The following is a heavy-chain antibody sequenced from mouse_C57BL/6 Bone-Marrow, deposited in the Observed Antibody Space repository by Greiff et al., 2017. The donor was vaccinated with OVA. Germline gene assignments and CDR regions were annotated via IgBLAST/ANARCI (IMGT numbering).Heavy chain of an antibody. J-gene: IGHJ4*01. Sequence: QVQLQQPGAELVRPGASVKLSCKATGYTFTGYWIEWVKQRPGHGLEWIGEILPGSGSTNYNEKFKGKATFTADTSSNTAYMQLSSLTTEDSAIYYCARWGLLPYYYAMDYWGQGTSVTVSS. D-gene: IGHD2-3*01. CDR3: ARWGLLPYYYAMDY. V-gene: IGHV1-9*01. CDR1: GYTFTGYW. CDR2: ILPGSGST.